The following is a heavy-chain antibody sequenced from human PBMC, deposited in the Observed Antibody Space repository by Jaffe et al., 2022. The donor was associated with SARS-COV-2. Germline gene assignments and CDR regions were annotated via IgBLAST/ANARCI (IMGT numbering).Heavy chain of an antibody. J-gene: IGHJ4*02. Sequence: EVQLLESGGGLVQPGGSLRLSCAASGFTFSSYAMSWVRQAPGKGLEWVSSITAGGGTTYYTDSVKGRFTISRDNSKSTLSLQMDSLTAEDTAVYYCAKGNSAYYYDYWGQGTLVTASS. CDR1: GFTFSSYA. CDR2: ITAGGGTT. V-gene: IGHV3-23*01. D-gene: IGHD3-16*01. CDR3: AKGNSAYYYDY.